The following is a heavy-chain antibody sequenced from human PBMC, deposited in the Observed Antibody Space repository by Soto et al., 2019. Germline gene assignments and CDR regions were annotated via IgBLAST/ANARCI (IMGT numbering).Heavy chain of an antibody. CDR2: IIPVLGTA. CDR3: ARTKGGGPPYYRMDV. D-gene: IGHD1-26*01. J-gene: IGHJ6*02. Sequence: EQLVQSGAEVRKPGSSVKVSCKASGGTFNSFAFSWVRQAPGQGLEWIGGIIPVLGTADDAQKFQGRITITADESTSTAYMELSSLRSEDTAVYYCARTKGGGPPYYRMDVWGQGTTVTVSS. CDR1: GGTFNSFA. V-gene: IGHV1-69*01.